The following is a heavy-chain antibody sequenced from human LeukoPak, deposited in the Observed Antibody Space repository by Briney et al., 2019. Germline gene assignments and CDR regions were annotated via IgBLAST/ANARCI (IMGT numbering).Heavy chain of an antibody. V-gene: IGHV4-34*01. J-gene: IGHJ3*02. CDR2: INHSGST. D-gene: IGHD3-22*01. CDR1: GGSNNTYY. Sequence: SETLSLTCTVSGGSNNTYYWSWIRQPPGKGLGWIGEINHSGSTNYNPSLKSRVTISVDTSKNQFSLKLSSVTAADTAVYYCARASDSSGYYYANAFDIWGQGTMVTVSS. CDR3: ARASDSSGYYYANAFDI.